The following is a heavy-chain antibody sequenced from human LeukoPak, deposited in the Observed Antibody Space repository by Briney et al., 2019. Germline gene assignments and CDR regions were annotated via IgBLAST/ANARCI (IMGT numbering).Heavy chain of an antibody. CDR2: ISYDGSNK. CDR3: ARVRLRYFDWLLHAFDI. Sequence: GGSLRLSCAASGFTFSSYAMHWVRQAPGKGLEWVAVISYDGSNKYYADSVKGRFTISRDNSKNTLYLQMNSLRAEDTAVYYCARVRLRYFDWLLHAFDIWGQGTMVTVSS. V-gene: IGHV3-30-3*01. D-gene: IGHD3-9*01. CDR1: GFTFSSYA. J-gene: IGHJ3*02.